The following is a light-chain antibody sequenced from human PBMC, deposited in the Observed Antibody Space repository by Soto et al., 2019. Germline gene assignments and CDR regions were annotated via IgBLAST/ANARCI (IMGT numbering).Light chain of an antibody. CDR1: QSILYSSNNKNY. CDR2: WAS. CDR3: QQYYDIPST. V-gene: IGKV4-1*01. Sequence: DIVMTQSPDSLAVSLGERATINCKSSQSILYSSNNKNYLAWYQQKPGQPPKLLIDWASTRESGVPDRFSGSGSGTDFTLTISGLQAEDVAVYYCQQYYDIPSTFGQGTKVEVK. J-gene: IGKJ1*01.